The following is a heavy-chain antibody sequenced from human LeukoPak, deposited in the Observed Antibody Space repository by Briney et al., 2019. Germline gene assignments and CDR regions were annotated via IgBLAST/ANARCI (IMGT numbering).Heavy chain of an antibody. J-gene: IGHJ3*02. D-gene: IGHD4-17*01. Sequence: GGSVRLSCTASGFTFSAYATMWVRQAPGKGPEGVSAIRGGGGSALYADSVKGRFTISRDNSKYTLFLQMNSMRAEDTAVDYCARDPNGDYIGAFDMWGPGTMVTVSS. CDR2: IRGGGGSA. CDR3: ARDPNGDYIGAFDM. V-gene: IGHV3-23*01. CDR1: GFTFSAYA.